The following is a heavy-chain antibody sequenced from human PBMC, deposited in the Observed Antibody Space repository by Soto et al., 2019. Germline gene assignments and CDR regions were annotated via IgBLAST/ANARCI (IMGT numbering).Heavy chain of an antibody. CDR1: GFTFSSYS. J-gene: IGHJ3*02. CDR2: ISSSSSTI. CDR3: ARDLRWQWLVSGVFDI. V-gene: IGHV3-48*01. Sequence: GESLKISCAASGFTFSSYSMNWVRQAPGKGLEWVSYISSSSSTIYYADSVKGRFTISRDNAKNSLYLQMNSLRAEDTAVYYCARDLRWQWLVSGVFDIWGQGTMVTVSS. D-gene: IGHD6-19*01.